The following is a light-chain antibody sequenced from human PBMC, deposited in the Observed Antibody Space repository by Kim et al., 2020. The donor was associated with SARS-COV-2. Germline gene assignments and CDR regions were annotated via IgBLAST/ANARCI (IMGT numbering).Light chain of an antibody. CDR1: QSVRNY. CDR3: QQRSNWPLFT. Sequence: SPGERATLACRASQSVRNYLAWYQQKPGQAPRLLIYDASNRATGIPARFSGSGSGTDFILTINSLEPEDFAVYYCQQRSNWPLFTFGPGTKVDIK. J-gene: IGKJ3*01. CDR2: DAS. V-gene: IGKV3-11*01.